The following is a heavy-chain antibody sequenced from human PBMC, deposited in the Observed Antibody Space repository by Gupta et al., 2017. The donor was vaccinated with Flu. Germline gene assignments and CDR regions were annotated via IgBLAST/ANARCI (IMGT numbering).Heavy chain of an antibody. V-gene: IGHV3-23*01. CDR1: GFCFRHFA. CDR2: IEVNGGAAGGT. CDR3: ARQYVQL. J-gene: IGHJ1*01. Sequence: EVQLLESGGGLVQPGGCLRLSCADSGFCFRHFAMIWVRQAPGKGLEWVSAIEVNGGAAGGTHYADSVKGRFTISRDNSKDTLYLHMNSLRADDTAIYYCARQYVQLWGQGTLVTVSS.